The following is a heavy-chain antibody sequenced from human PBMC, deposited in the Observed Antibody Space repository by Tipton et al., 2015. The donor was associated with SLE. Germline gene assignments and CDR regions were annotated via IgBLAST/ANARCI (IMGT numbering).Heavy chain of an antibody. D-gene: IGHD7-27*01. CDR2: ISSSSSYI. V-gene: IGHV3-21*01. Sequence: SLRLSCAASGFTFGSYSMNWVRQAPGKGLEWVSSISSSSSYIYYADSVKGRFTISRDNAKNSLYLQMNSLRAEDTAVYYCARALTGDDAFDIWGQGTMVTVSS. CDR1: GFTFGSYS. CDR3: ARALTGDDAFDI. J-gene: IGHJ3*02.